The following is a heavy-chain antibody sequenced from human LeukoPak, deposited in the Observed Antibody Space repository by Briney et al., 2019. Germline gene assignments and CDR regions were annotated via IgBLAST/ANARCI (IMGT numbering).Heavy chain of an antibody. CDR3: ARVRLGYSTYCFDY. J-gene: IGHJ4*02. V-gene: IGHV4-59*01. CDR2: IYYSGST. D-gene: IGHD1-26*01. CDR1: GGSISSYY. Sequence: SETLSLTCTVSGGSISSYYWSWIRQPPGKGLEWIGYIYYSGSTNYNPSLKSRVTISVDTSKNQFSLKLSSVTAADTAVYYCARVRLGYSTYCFDYWGQGTLVTVPS.